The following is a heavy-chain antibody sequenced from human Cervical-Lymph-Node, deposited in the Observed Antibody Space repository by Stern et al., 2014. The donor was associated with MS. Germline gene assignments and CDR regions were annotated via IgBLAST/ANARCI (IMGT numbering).Heavy chain of an antibody. CDR3: ALPPPRAAADTVVDY. CDR1: GLTFSNYS. D-gene: IGHD6-13*01. V-gene: IGHV3-21*01. J-gene: IGHJ4*02. CDR2: ISSSSTYI. Sequence: EVHLVESGGGLVKPGGSLRLSCEASGLTFSNYSMNWVRQAPGKGLEWVSYISSSSTYIFYADSVKGRFTISRDNAKNSLYLQMNSLRVEDTAVYYCALPPPRAAADTVVDYWGQGSLVTVSS.